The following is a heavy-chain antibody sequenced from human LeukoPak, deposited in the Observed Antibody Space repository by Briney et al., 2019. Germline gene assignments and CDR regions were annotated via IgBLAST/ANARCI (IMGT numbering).Heavy chain of an antibody. Sequence: PGGSLRVSCAASGFTFSSYAMSWVRQAPGKGLEWVSAISGSGGSTYYADSVKGRFTISRDNSKNTLYLQMNSLRAEDTAVYYCAKSGLLLYYFDYWGQGTLVTVSS. CDR1: GFTFSSYA. V-gene: IGHV3-23*01. J-gene: IGHJ4*02. D-gene: IGHD2-15*01. CDR3: AKSGLLLYYFDY. CDR2: ISGSGGST.